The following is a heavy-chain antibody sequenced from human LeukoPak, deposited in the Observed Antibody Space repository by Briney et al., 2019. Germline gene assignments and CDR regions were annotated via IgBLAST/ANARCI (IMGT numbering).Heavy chain of an antibody. J-gene: IGHJ4*02. CDR3: VRDGGVSGYDLLDY. CDR1: GFSFSNYW. CDR2: INQEGSEE. D-gene: IGHD5-12*01. V-gene: IGHV3-7*01. Sequence: VGSLRLSCAASGFSFSNYWMTWVRPAPGKGLERVAHINQEGSEEHYMDSVKARFTISRDNAKNSLSLQMNSLRAEDTAVYYCVRDGGVSGYDLLDYWGQGTLVTVSS.